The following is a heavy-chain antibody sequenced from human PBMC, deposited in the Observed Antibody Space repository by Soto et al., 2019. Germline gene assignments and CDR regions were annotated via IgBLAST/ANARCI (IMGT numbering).Heavy chain of an antibody. Sequence: PGGSRRLSCAASGFTFSRYGMHWFRQAPGKGLKKVTVISYDGSNKYYEDSVKGRFTISRDNSKNTLYLQMNSLRAEDTAVYYCAKVEGNYDFWSGYYEWGLKAYYYGMDVWCQGTTLTVSS. D-gene: IGHD3-3*01. CDR1: GFTFSRYG. V-gene: IGHV3-30*18. J-gene: IGHJ6*02. CDR2: ISYDGSNK. CDR3: AKVEGNYDFWSGYYEWGLKAYYYGMDV.